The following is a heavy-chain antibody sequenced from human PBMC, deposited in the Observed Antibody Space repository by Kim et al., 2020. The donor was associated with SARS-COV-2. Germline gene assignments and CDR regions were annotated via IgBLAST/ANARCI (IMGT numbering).Heavy chain of an antibody. D-gene: IGHD6-13*01. CDR3: ARERPGIAAAGFDY. V-gene: IGHV4-59*01. J-gene: IGHJ4*02. Sequence: NPAPKSRVTISVDTSKNQFSLKLSSVTAADTAVYYCARERPGIAAAGFDYWGQGTLVTVSS.